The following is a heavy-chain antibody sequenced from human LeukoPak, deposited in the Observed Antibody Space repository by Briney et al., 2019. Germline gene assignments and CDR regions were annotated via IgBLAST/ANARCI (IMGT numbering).Heavy chain of an antibody. D-gene: IGHD3-3*01. V-gene: IGHV3-48*03. J-gene: IGHJ4*02. CDR2: ISGSGSAT. CDR1: GFTFSRFE. Sequence: GGSLRLSCVASGFTFSRFEMNWVRQAPGKGLEWVSAISGSGSATYYADSVKGRFTISRDNAKSSLDLQMNSLRAEDTAVYYCARGWSAYPYWGQGTLVTVSS. CDR3: ARGWSAYPY.